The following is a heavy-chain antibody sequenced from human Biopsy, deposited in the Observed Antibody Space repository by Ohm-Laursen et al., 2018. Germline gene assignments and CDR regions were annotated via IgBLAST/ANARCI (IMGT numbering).Heavy chain of an antibody. J-gene: IGHJ6*02. CDR2: IHYSGST. V-gene: IGHV4-59*01. CDR3: ARATNSTGWPYYYFYGMDV. Sequence: GTLSLTCIVSGGSISSDYWSWIRQTPGKGLEWTGYIHYSGSTNYNPSLKSRVTISVDTSKNQFSLRLNSVTAADTAVYYCARATNSTGWPYYYFYGMDVWGQGTTVTVSS. D-gene: IGHD2/OR15-2a*01. CDR1: GGSISSDY.